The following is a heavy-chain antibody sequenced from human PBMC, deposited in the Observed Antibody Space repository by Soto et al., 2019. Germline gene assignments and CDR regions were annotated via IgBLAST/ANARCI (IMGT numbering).Heavy chain of an antibody. J-gene: IGHJ4*02. Sequence: EVQLVESGGGLVQPGGSLRLSCAASGFTFSSQWMYWVRQSPGTGPVWVSYINSDGSRIAYADSVKGRFTISRDNAKNTLYLHMNSLRVEDTAVYYCVRAIRWCRGTLVTVSS. CDR1: GFTFSSQW. V-gene: IGHV3-74*03. CDR3: VRAIR. CDR2: INSDGSRI.